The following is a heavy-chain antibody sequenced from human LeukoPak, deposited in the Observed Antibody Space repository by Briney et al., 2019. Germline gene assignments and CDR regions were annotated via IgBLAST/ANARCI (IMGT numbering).Heavy chain of an antibody. Sequence: GGSLRLSCAASGFTFSSYWMHWARQAPGKGLVWVSRINSDGSSTSYADSVKGRFTISRDNAKNTLYLQMNSLRAEDTAVYYCARVTGSPIQLWLPYYYYYMDVWGKGTTVTVSS. J-gene: IGHJ6*03. CDR2: INSDGSST. V-gene: IGHV3-74*01. CDR1: GFTFSSYW. CDR3: ARVTGSPIQLWLPYYYYYMDV. D-gene: IGHD5-18*01.